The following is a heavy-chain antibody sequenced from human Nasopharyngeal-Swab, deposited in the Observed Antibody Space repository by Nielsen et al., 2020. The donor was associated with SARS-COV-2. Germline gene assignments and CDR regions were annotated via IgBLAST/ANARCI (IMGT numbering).Heavy chain of an antibody. J-gene: IGHJ4*02. CDR2: ISGSGGST. Sequence: GASLKISCAASGFTFSSYAMSWVRQAPGKGLEWVSAISGSGGSTYYADSVKGRFTISRDNSKNTLYLQMNSLRAEDTAVYYCAAGGDSSSSTFDYWGQGTLVTVSS. D-gene: IGHD6-6*01. CDR1: GFTFSSYA. V-gene: IGHV3-23*01. CDR3: AAGGDSSSSTFDY.